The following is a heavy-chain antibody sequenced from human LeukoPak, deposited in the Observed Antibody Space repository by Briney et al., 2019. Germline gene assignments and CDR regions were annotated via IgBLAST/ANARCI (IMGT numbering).Heavy chain of an antibody. D-gene: IGHD1-1*01. V-gene: IGHV1-46*01. CDR3: ARDLRVRIGPTNWNDGSDYYYGMDV. Sequence: ASVKVSCKASGYTFTSYYMHWVRQAPGQGLEWMGIINPSGGSTSNAQKFQGRVTMTRDTSTSTVYMELSSLRSEDTAVYYCARDLRVRIGPTNWNDGSDYYYGMDVWGQGTTVTVSS. CDR2: INPSGGST. CDR1: GYTFTSYY. J-gene: IGHJ6*02.